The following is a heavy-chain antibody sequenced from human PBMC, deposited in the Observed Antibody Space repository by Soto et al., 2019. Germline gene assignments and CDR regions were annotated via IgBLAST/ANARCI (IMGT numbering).Heavy chain of an antibody. J-gene: IGHJ6*02. V-gene: IGHV3-43*01. Sequence: PGGSLRLSCAASGFTFDDYTMHWVRQAPGKGLEWVSLISWDGGSTYYADSVKGRFTISRDNSKNSLYLQMNSLRTEDTALYYCAKDMKNARFVEWLLPYGMDVWGLGTTVTV. CDR1: GFTFDDYT. CDR2: ISWDGGST. CDR3: AKDMKNARFVEWLLPYGMDV. D-gene: IGHD3-3*01.